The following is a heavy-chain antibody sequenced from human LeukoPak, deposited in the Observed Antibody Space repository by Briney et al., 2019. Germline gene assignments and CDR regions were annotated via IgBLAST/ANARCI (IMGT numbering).Heavy chain of an antibody. D-gene: IGHD3-22*01. CDR1: GGSISSYY. Sequence: PSETLSLTCTVSGGSISSYYWSWTRQPPGKGLEWIGYIYYSGSTNYNPSLKSRVTISVDTSKNQFSLKLSSVTAANTAVYYCARSTPIGDYYDSSGYYAYNWFDPWGQGTLVTVSS. J-gene: IGHJ5*02. V-gene: IGHV4-59*01. CDR2: IYYSGST. CDR3: ARSTPIGDYYDSSGYYAYNWFDP.